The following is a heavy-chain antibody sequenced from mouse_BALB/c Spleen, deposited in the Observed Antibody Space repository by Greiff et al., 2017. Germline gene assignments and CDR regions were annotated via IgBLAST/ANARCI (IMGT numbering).Heavy chain of an antibody. V-gene: IGHV14-1*02. CDR1: GFNIKDSY. Sequence: VQLQQSGAELVRPGALVKLSCKASGFNIKDSYMHWVKQRPEQGLEWIGWIDPENGNTIYDPKFQGTASITADTSSNTAYLQLSSLTSEDTAVYYCASNSNYGYWGQGTTLTVSS. CDR2: IDPENGNT. J-gene: IGHJ2*01. D-gene: IGHD2-5*01. CDR3: ASNSNYGY.